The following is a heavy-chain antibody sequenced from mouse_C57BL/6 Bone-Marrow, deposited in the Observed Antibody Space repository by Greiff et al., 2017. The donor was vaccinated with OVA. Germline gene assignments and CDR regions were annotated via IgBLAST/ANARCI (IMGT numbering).Heavy chain of an antibody. V-gene: IGHV6-6*01. CDR1: GFTFSDAW. Sequence: EVMLVESGGGLVQPGGSMKLSCAASGFTFSDAWMDWVRQSPEKGLEWVAEIRNKANHHATYYAESVKGRFTISRDDSKSSVYLQMNSLRAEDTGIYYCTSLGYYGAMDYWGQGTSVTVSA. J-gene: IGHJ4*01. CDR3: TSLGYYGAMDY. CDR2: IRNKANHHAT. D-gene: IGHD2-3*01.